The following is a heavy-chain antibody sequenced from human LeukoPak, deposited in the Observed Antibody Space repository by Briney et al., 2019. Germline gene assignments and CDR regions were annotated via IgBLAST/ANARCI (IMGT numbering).Heavy chain of an antibody. CDR1: GGSFSGYY. V-gene: IGHV4-34*01. J-gene: IGHJ4*02. D-gene: IGHD5-18*01. CDR3: ARGKYNRGYSYGNFDY. CDR2: INHSGST. Sequence: SETLSLTCAVYGGSFSGYYWSWIRQPPGKRLEWIGEINHSGSTNYNPSLKSRVTISVDTSKNQFSLKLSSVTAADTAVYYCARGKYNRGYSYGNFDYWGQGTLVTVSS.